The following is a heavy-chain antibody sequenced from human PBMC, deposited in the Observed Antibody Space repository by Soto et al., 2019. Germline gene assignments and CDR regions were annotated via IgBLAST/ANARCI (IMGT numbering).Heavy chain of an antibody. Sequence: QVQLVQSGAEVKKPGASVKVSCKASGYTFTSYGISWVRQAPGQGLEWMGWISAYNGNTNYAQKLQGRVTMTTDTSTSTANMELRSLRSDDTAVYYCARDRHYDFWSGYYYYYYGMDVWGQGTTVTVSS. V-gene: IGHV1-18*01. J-gene: IGHJ6*02. D-gene: IGHD3-3*01. CDR1: GYTFTSYG. CDR2: ISAYNGNT. CDR3: ARDRHYDFWSGYYYYYYGMDV.